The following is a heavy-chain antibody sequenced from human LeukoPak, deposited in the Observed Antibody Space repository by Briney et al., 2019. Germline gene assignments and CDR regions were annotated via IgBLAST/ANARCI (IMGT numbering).Heavy chain of an antibody. Sequence: PSETLSLTCTVSGGSISSSSYYWGWIRQPPGKGLEWIGSIYYSGSTYYNPSLKSRVTISVDRSKNQFSLKLSSVTAADTAVYYCARYIVVVPAAIYLAAFDIWGQGTMVTVSS. CDR2: IYYSGST. V-gene: IGHV4-39*07. D-gene: IGHD2-2*01. CDR3: ARYIVVVPAAIYLAAFDI. CDR1: GGSISSSSYY. J-gene: IGHJ3*02.